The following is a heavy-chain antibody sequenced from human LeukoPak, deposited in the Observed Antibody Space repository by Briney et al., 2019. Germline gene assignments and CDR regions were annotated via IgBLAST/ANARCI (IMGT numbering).Heavy chain of an antibody. Sequence: GGSLRLSCAASGFTFSTYWMHWVRQAPGKGLVWVARIRPEGTTTAYADSVKGRFTISRGNAENTLFLQMNSLSAEDTAVYYCARDLDWILFDYWGQGTLVTVSS. V-gene: IGHV3-74*03. CDR3: ARDLDWILFDY. CDR1: GFTFSTYW. J-gene: IGHJ4*02. D-gene: IGHD3-9*01. CDR2: IRPEGTTT.